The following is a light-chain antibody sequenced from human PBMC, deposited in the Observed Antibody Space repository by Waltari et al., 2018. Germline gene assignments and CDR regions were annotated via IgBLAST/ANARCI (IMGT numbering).Light chain of an antibody. CDR1: QNIGRY. CDR3: QNHERLPAT. Sequence: IVLTQSPGPQSLSPEERSPPSCRASQNIGRYLVWYQQKPGQAPRLLIYEASRGATGIPDRFSGSGSGTDFSLTISRLEPEDFAVYYCQNHERLPATFGQGTKVEIK. J-gene: IGKJ1*01. CDR2: EAS. V-gene: IGKV3-20*01.